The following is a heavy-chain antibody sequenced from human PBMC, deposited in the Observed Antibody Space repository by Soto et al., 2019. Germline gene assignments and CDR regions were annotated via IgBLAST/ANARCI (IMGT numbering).Heavy chain of an antibody. J-gene: IGHJ6*03. Sequence: PGGSLRLSCAASGFTFSSYGMHWVRQAPGKGLEWVAVISYDGSNKYYADSVKGRFTISRDNSKNTLYLQMNSLRAEDTAVYYCAKGKIWAVYMDVWGKGTTVTVXS. CDR1: GFTFSSYG. CDR3: AKGKIWAVYMDV. V-gene: IGHV3-30*18. CDR2: ISYDGSNK. D-gene: IGHD2-15*01.